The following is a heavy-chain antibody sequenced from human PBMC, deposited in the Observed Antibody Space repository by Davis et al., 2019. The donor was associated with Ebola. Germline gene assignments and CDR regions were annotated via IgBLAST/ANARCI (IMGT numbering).Heavy chain of an antibody. CDR3: AREGGLVRGVVITWKNGMDV. CDR2: INAGNGNT. Sequence: ASVKVSCKASGYTFSNYAIHWVRQAPGQRLEWMGWINAGNGNTKYSQKFQARVTITRATSASTVYMELSSLRSEDTAVYYCAREGGLVRGVVITWKNGMDVWGQGTTVTVSS. V-gene: IGHV1-3*01. CDR1: GYTFSNYA. J-gene: IGHJ6*02. D-gene: IGHD3-10*01.